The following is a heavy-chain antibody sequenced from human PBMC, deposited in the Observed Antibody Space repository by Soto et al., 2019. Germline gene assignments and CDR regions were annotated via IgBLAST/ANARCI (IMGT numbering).Heavy chain of an antibody. D-gene: IGHD2-21*02. CDR3: ARMVVTAAFDI. V-gene: IGHV1-69*06. CDR2: IIPVFGTA. Sequence: QVQLVQSGAEVKKPGSSVKVSCKASGGTFSTYSISWVRQASAQGLEWMGGIIPVFGTANYAQKFQGRVTITADKSTSTAYMELSSLRSEDTAVYYCARMVVTAAFDIWGQGTMVTVSS. CDR1: GGTFSTYS. J-gene: IGHJ3*02.